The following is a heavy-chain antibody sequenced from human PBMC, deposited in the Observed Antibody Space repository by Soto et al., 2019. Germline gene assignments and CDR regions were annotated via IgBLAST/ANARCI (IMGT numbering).Heavy chain of an antibody. V-gene: IGHV1-58*01. Sequence: QMQLVQSGPEVKKPGTSVKVSCKASGFTFTSSAVQWVRQARGQRLEWIGWIVVGSGNTNYAQKFQERVTITRDIYTRTDYMELSSLRSEHTAVYYCAASSAPNYIYYYYGMDVWGQGTTVTVSS. CDR3: AASSAPNYIYYYYGMDV. CDR1: GFTFTSSA. J-gene: IGHJ6*02. CDR2: IVVGSGNT. D-gene: IGHD1-7*01.